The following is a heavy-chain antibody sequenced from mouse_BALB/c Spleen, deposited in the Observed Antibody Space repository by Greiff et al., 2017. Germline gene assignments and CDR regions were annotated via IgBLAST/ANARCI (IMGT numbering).Heavy chain of an antibody. J-gene: IGHJ2*01. Sequence: EVKVVESGGGLVKPGGSLKLSCAASGFTFSSYTMSWVRQTPEKRLEWVATISSGGSYTYYPDSVKGRFTISRDNAKNTLYLQMSSLKSEDTAMYYCTRDRTGTNYWGQGTTLTVSS. V-gene: IGHV5-6-4*01. D-gene: IGHD4-1*01. CDR3: TRDRTGTNY. CDR1: GFTFSSYT. CDR2: ISSGGSYT.